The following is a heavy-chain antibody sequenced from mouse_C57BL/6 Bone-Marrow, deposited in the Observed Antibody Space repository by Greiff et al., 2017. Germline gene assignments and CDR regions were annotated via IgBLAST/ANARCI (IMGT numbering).Heavy chain of an antibody. Sequence: EVQLQQSGTVLARPGASVKMSCKTSGYTFTSYWMHWVKQRPGQGLEWIGAIYPGNSDTSYNQKFKGKAKLTAVTSASTAYMELSSLTNEDSAVYYCTQDAYYYGSSNYWGQGTTLTVSS. CDR3: TQDAYYYGSSNY. CDR2: IYPGNSDT. J-gene: IGHJ2*01. D-gene: IGHD1-1*01. V-gene: IGHV1-5*01. CDR1: GYTFTSYW.